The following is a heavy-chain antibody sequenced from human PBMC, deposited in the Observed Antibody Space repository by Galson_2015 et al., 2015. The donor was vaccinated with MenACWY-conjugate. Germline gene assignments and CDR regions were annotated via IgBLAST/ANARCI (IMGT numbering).Heavy chain of an antibody. CDR1: GDSVSSNSAA. CDR2: TYYRSRWYK. J-gene: IGHJ4*02. CDR3: ASQGIAVTCVIDY. D-gene: IGHD6-19*01. Sequence: CAISGDSVSSNSAAWNWIRQSPSRGLEWLGRTYYRSRWYKYYAASVKSRMTINVDTSKNQFSLQLNSVTPEDTAMYYCASQGIAVTCVIDYCGQGILVTVSS. V-gene: IGHV6-1*01.